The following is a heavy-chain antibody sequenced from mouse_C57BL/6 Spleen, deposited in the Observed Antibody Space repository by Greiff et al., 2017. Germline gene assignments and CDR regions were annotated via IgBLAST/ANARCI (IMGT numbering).Heavy chain of an antibody. CDR2: LDPEDGET. J-gene: IGHJ2*01. D-gene: IGHD2-2*01. CDR1: GFNIKDYC. V-gene: IGHV14-2*01. CDR3: ARLGTMVTTEVFDY. Sequence: VQLQQSGAELVKPGASVKLSCTASGFNIKDYCMHWVKQRTEQGLEWIGRLDPEDGETKYAPKFQGKATITADTSSNTSYLQLSSLTSEDTAVYYGARLGTMVTTEVFDYWGQGTTLTVSS.